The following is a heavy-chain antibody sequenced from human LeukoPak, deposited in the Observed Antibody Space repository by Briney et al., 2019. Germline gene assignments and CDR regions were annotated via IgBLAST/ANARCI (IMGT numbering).Heavy chain of an antibody. D-gene: IGHD5-24*01. J-gene: IGHJ4*02. CDR3: ARSARDGYNYDYYFDY. CDR1: GFTFGIYA. Sequence: GGSLRLSCAVSGFTFGIYAMSWVRQAPGKGLEWVSIPRDNSKNTLYLQMNSLRAEDTAVYYCARSARDGYNYDYYFDYWGQGTLVTVSS. V-gene: IGHV3-23*01.